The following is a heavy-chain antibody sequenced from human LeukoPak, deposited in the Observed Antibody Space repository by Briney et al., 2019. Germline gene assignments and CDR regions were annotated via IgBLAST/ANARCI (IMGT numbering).Heavy chain of an antibody. D-gene: IGHD5-18*01. CDR3: ARIQTRYGRAFDI. J-gene: IGHJ3*02. CDR2: IYYSGST. CDR1: GGSISSYY. Sequence: SGTLSLTCTVSGGSISSYYWSWIRQPPGKGLEWIGYIYYSGSTNYNPSLKSRVTISVDTSKNRFSLKLSSVTAADTAVYYCARIQTRYGRAFDIWGQGTMVTVSS. V-gene: IGHV4-59*01.